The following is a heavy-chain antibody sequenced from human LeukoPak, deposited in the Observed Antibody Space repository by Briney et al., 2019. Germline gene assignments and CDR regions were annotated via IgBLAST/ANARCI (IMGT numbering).Heavy chain of an antibody. CDR2: IYYSGST. D-gene: IGHD3-10*01. J-gene: IGHJ2*01. Sequence: PSQTLSLTCTVSGGSTSSGDYYWSWIRQPPGKGLEWIGYIYYSGSTYYNPSLKSRVTISVDTSKNQFSLKLSSVTAADTAVYYCARDGIGFGELLSPGYFDLWGRGTLVTVSS. CDR1: GGSTSSGDYY. V-gene: IGHV4-30-4*01. CDR3: ARDGIGFGELLSPGYFDL.